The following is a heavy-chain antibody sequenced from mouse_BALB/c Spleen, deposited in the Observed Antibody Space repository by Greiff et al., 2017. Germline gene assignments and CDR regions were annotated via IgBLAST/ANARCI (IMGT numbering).Heavy chain of an antibody. CDR3: ARGNGNYDYAMDY. Sequence: QVQLQQSGPELVKPGASVKMSCKASGYTFTSYYIHWVKQRPGQGLEWIGWIYPGDGSTKYNEKFKGKTTLTADKSSSTAYMLLSSLTSEDSAIYFCARGNGNYDYAMDYWGQGTSVTVSS. V-gene: IGHV1S56*01. J-gene: IGHJ4*01. D-gene: IGHD2-1*01. CDR2: IYPGDGST. CDR1: GYTFTSYY.